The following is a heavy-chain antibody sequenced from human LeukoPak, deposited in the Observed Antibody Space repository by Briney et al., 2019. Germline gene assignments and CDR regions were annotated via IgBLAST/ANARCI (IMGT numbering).Heavy chain of an antibody. CDR1: GFTFSSYA. D-gene: IGHD6-19*01. CDR2: ISGSGGST. Sequence: GGSLRLSCAASGFTFSSYAMSWVRQAPGKGLEWVSAISGSGGSTYYADSVKGRFTISRDNSKNSLYLQMNSLKTEDTAVYYCARSDASGWYVRDAFDIWGQGTMVTVSS. V-gene: IGHV3-23*01. CDR3: ARSDASGWYVRDAFDI. J-gene: IGHJ3*02.